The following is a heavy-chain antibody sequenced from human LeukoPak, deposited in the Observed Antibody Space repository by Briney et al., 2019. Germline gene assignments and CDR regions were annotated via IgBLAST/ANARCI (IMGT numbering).Heavy chain of an antibody. Sequence: ASVKVSCKASGYIFTKYGIDWVRQAPGQGLESMGIINPSGNSTSYAQKFQGRVTMTTDTSTSTVYMELRSLRSEDTAVYYCARAVLVRSPFDNWGQGTLVTVSS. V-gene: IGHV1-46*01. CDR3: ARAVLVRSPFDN. CDR2: INPSGNST. CDR1: GYIFTKYG. D-gene: IGHD3-3*01. J-gene: IGHJ4*02.